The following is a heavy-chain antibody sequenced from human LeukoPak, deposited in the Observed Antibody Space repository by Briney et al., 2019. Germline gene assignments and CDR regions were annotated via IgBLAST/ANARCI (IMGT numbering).Heavy chain of an antibody. Sequence: KASETLSLTCTVSGGSISSYYWSWIRQPAGKGLEWIGRIYTSGSTNYNPSLKSRVTMSVDTSKNQFSLKLSSVTAADTAVYYCARISYYYGSGSYYNTEGDWGQGTLVTVSS. V-gene: IGHV4-4*07. CDR3: ARISYYYGSGSYYNTEGD. CDR2: IYTSGST. D-gene: IGHD3-10*01. J-gene: IGHJ4*02. CDR1: GGSISSYY.